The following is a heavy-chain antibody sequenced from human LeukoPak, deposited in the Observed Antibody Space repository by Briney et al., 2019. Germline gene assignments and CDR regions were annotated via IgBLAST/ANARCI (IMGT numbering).Heavy chain of an antibody. J-gene: IGHJ5*02. V-gene: IGHV3-74*01. CDR3: ARAGCSGGSCYQHLVDWFDP. D-gene: IGHD2-15*01. CDR2: INSDGSST. CDR1: GFTFSSYW. Sequence: PGGSLRLSCAASGFTFSSYWMHWVRQAPGKGLVWVSRINSDGSSTSYADSVKGRFTISRDNAKNTLYLQMNSLRAEDTAVYYCARAGCSGGSCYQHLVDWFDPWGQGTLVTVSS.